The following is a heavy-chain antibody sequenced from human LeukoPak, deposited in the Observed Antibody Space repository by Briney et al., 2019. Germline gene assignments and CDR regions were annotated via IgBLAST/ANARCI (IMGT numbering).Heavy chain of an antibody. D-gene: IGHD3-16*01. J-gene: IGHJ4*02. CDR1: GYTFTSCY. CDR2: INPGGGSA. V-gene: IGHV1-46*01. CDR3: AKLATSDTGETY. Sequence: ASVKVSCKASGYTFTSCYMRWVRQAPVQWLEWMGIINPGGGSASYAQNFQGRVTMTRDTSTSTVYMELRSLRSEDTAIYYCAKLATSDTGETYWGQGTLVTVSS.